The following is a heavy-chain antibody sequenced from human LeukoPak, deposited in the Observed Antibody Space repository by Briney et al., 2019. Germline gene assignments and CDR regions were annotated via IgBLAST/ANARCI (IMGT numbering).Heavy chain of an antibody. V-gene: IGHV3-23*01. CDR3: AKDSYDSSGSRYDY. CDR2: ISGTGGST. D-gene: IGHD3-22*01. CDR1: GLIFSSYN. Sequence: QPGGSLRLSCAASGLIFSSYNMNWVRQAPGKGLEWVSAISGTGGSTWYADSVKGRVTISRDNSKNTLYLQMNSLRAEDTAVYYCAKDSYDSSGSRYDYWGQGTLVTVSS. J-gene: IGHJ4*02.